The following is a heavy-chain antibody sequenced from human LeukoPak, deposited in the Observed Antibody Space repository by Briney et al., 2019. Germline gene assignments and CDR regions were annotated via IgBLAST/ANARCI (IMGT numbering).Heavy chain of an antibody. CDR2: ISGSGNST. CDR1: GFTFSSYA. CDR3: TRWGRLGLERRRAFDI. J-gene: IGHJ3*02. D-gene: IGHD1-1*01. V-gene: IGHV3-23*01. Sequence: GGSLRLSCAASGFTFSSYAMSWVRQAPGKGLEWVSVISGSGNSTYNADSVKGRFTISRDNSKNTLYPQMSSLRAEDTAVYYCTRWGRLGLERRRAFDIWGQGTMVTVSS.